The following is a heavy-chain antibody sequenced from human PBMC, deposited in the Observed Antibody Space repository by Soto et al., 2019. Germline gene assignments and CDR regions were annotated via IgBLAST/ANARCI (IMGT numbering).Heavy chain of an antibody. CDR2: IKHSGST. CDR1: GGSFSGYY. D-gene: IGHD3-10*01. V-gene: IGHV4-34*01. Sequence: QVQLQQWGAGLLKPSETLSLTCAVYGGSFSGYYWSWIRQPPGKGLEWIGAIKHSGSTNYNPSLTIRVTISVDTSKNQFSLKMSSVTAADTAVYYCARAGYYGSGSYLYNWFDPWGQGTLVTVSS. CDR3: ARAGYYGSGSYLYNWFDP. J-gene: IGHJ5*02.